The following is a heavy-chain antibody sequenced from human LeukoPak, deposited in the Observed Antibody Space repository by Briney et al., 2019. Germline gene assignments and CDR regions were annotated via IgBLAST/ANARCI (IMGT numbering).Heavy chain of an antibody. V-gene: IGHV4-34*01. CDR2: INHSGST. J-gene: IGHJ4*02. D-gene: IGHD3-22*01. CDR3: ARGRGSSGYYYN. Sequence: GSLRLSCAPSGFTFSSYWMGWIRQPPGKGLEWIGEINHSGSTNYNPSLKSRVTISVDTSKNQFSLKLSSVTAADTAVYYCARGRGSSGYYYNWGQGTLVTVSS. CDR1: GFTFSSYW.